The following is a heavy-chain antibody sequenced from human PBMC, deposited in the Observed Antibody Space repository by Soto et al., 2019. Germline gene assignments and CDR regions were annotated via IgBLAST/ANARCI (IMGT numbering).Heavy chain of an antibody. CDR1: GFKYTDFA. CDR3: ARRAWDSYYAIDV. V-gene: IGHV3-30*09. D-gene: IGHD3-22*01. CDR2: ISYAGFYK. Sequence: VQLVESGGGEVQPGRSLRLSCAASGFKYTDFALHWVRQAPGKGLEWVAIISYAGFYKYYADSVKGRFVISRDNPKNTLYLEMNSLRPEDTAVYFCARRAWDSYYAIDVWGQGTTVTVFS. J-gene: IGHJ6*02.